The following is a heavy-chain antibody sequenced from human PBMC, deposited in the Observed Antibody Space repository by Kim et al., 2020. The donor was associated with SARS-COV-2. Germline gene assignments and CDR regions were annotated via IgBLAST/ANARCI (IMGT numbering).Heavy chain of an antibody. V-gene: IGHV3-21*01. CDR3: ARAKWERMVVPNYGMDV. CDR2: ISSSSSYI. D-gene: IGHD1-26*01. Sequence: GGSLRLSCAASGFTFSSYSMNWVRQAPGKGLEWVSSISSSSSYIYYADSVKGRFTISRDNAKNSLYLQMNSLRAEDTAVYYCARAKWERMVVPNYGMDVWGQGTTVTVSS. CDR1: GFTFSSYS. J-gene: IGHJ6*02.